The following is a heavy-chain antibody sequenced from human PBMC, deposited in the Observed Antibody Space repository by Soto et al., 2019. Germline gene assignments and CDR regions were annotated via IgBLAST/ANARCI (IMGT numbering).Heavy chain of an antibody. CDR2: INAGNGNT. J-gene: IGHJ6*02. CDR3: AREWGYWDIVVVPAAYGMDV. D-gene: IGHD2-2*01. V-gene: IGHV1-3*01. Sequence: ASVKVSCKASGYTFTSYAMHWVRQAPGQRLEWMGWINAGNGNTKYSQKFQGRVTTTRDTSASTAYMELSSLRSEDTAVYYCAREWGYWDIVVVPAAYGMDVWGQGTTVTVS. CDR1: GYTFTSYA.